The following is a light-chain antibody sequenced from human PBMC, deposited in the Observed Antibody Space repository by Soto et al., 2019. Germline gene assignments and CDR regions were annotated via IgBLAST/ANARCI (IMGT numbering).Light chain of an antibody. CDR1: QSISSW. CDR2: DAS. J-gene: IGKJ1*01. CDR3: EPYKSHPQT. Sequence: DVQVTKSISTHPASVGYTETITCRASQSISSWLAWYQQKPGKAPKLLIYDASSLESRVPSRFSGRGSGKEFTLAISSLQPDDLATYCLEPYKSHPQTFGQGTKVDIK. V-gene: IGKV1-5*01.